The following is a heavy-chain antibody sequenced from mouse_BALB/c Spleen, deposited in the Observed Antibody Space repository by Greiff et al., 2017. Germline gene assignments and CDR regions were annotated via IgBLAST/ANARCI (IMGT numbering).Heavy chain of an antibody. CDR3: ATDYGNRYAMDY. Sequence: VKLMESGPGLVQPSQSLSITCTVSGFSLTSYGVHWVRQSPGKGLEWLGVIWSGGSTDYNAAFISRLSISKDNSKSQVFFKMNSLQANDTAIYYCATDYGNRYAMDYWGQGTSVTVSS. D-gene: IGHD2-1*01. CDR2: IWSGGST. J-gene: IGHJ4*01. CDR1: GFSLTSYG. V-gene: IGHV2-2*02.